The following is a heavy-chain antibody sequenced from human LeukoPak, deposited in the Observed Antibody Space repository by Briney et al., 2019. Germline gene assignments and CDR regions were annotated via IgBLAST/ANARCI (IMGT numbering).Heavy chain of an antibody. J-gene: IGHJ5*02. CDR1: GFTFTSYW. D-gene: IGHD2-15*01. CDR3: ARGMTIAANWFDP. V-gene: IGHV3-7*01. CDR2: IKQDGSEK. Sequence: QPGGSLRLSCAASGFTFTSYWMNWVRQAPGKGLEWVANIKQDGSEKYYVDSVKGRFTISRDNAKNSLYLEMNSLRVEDTAVYYCARGMTIAANWFDPWGQGTLVTVSS.